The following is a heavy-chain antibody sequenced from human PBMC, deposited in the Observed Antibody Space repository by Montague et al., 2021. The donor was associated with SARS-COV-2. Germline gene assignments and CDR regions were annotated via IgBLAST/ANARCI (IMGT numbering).Heavy chain of an antibody. CDR1: GWSVSGGGYN. J-gene: IGHJ4*02. CDR2: ISDSGST. Sequence: SETLSLTCTISGWSVSGGGYNWRCMRQRQGKGLDWVGYISDSGSTNYNPSLTSRITMSVDTSKNQFSLKVNSVTAADTAVYYCARHYSATLPAVYWGQGTLVTVSS. V-gene: IGHV4-61*08. CDR3: ARHYSATLPAVY. D-gene: IGHD2-15*01.